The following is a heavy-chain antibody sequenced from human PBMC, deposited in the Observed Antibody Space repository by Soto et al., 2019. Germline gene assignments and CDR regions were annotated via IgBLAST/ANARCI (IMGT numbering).Heavy chain of an antibody. CDR2: ISPYNDDT. Sequence: ASVKVSCKASGFSFSSYGSTWVRQAPGQGLEWLGWISPYNDDTKYAQRLQGRITMTTDTSTRTAYMDIRGLRSDNTAIYSCARGGYYDSSGARNYHYYGMDVWGQGTTVTVSS. D-gene: IGHD3-22*01. V-gene: IGHV1-18*01. J-gene: IGHJ6*02. CDR3: ARGGYYDSSGARNYHYYGMDV. CDR1: GFSFSSYG.